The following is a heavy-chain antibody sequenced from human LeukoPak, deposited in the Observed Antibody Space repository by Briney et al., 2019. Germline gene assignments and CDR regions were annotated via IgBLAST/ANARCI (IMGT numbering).Heavy chain of an antibody. CDR1: GFTVSSNY. V-gene: IGHV3-66*02. CDR3: ARVSENYYYYGMDV. Sequence: PGGSLRLSCAASGFTVSSNYMSWVRQAPGKGLEWVSVIYSSGSTYYANSVKGRFTISRDNSKNTLYLQMNSLRVEDTAVYYCARVSENYYYYGMDVWGQGTTVTVSS. CDR2: IYSSGST. J-gene: IGHJ6*02.